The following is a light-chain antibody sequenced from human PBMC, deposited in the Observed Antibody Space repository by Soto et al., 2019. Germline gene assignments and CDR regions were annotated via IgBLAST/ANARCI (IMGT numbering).Light chain of an antibody. J-gene: IGLJ1*01. CDR2: DVS. CDR3: NSYTSSNPLGV. V-gene: IGLV2-14*03. CDR1: SSDIGGYEY. Sequence: SALTQPASVSGSPGQSITISCTGTSSDIGGYEYVSWYQQQPGKAPKRIIYDVSDRPSGVSNRFSGSKSGNTASLAIPGLQAEDEADYYCNSYTSSNPLGVFGTGTTVTV.